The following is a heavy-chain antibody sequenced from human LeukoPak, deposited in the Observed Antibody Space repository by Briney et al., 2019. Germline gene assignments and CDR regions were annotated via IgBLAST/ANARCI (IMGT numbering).Heavy chain of an antibody. CDR2: IRASGGST. V-gene: IGHV3-23*01. D-gene: IGHD3-10*01. CDR3: AKVMKGSERLTMVRGVIVKTAGLYYMDV. J-gene: IGHJ6*03. Sequence: GGSLRLCCAASGFTLSSYAMSWARQAPGTALQWVSSIRASGGSTNYADSVKGRFTISRDNSKNTVYLQMNSLRAEDTAVYYCAKVMKGSERLTMVRGVIVKTAGLYYMDVWGKGTTVTVSS. CDR1: GFTLSSYA.